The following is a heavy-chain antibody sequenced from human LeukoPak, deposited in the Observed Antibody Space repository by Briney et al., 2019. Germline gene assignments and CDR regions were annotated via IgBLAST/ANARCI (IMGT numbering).Heavy chain of an antibody. J-gene: IGHJ3*02. CDR1: GGTFSSYA. D-gene: IGHD2-21*02. CDR3: ASSMRGDFDAFDI. V-gene: IGHV1-69*13. CDR2: IIPIFGTA. Sequence: ASVKVSCKASGGTFSSYAISWVRQAPGQGLEWMGGIIPIFGTANYAQKFQGRVTITADESTSTAYMELSSLRSEDTAVYYCASSMRGDFDAFDIWGQETMVTVSS.